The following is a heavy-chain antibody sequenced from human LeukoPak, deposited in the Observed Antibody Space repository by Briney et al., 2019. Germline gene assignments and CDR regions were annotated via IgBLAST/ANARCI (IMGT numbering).Heavy chain of an antibody. CDR3: ATGKSTSFDN. CDR2: TYYRSKWSF. J-gene: IGHJ4*02. V-gene: IGHV6-1*01. CDR1: GDSIFTNNVA. Sequence: SQTLSLTCAISGDSIFTNNVAWNWIRQSPSRGLEWLGRTYYRSKWSFDYAVSVKSRITINADTSKNQFSLQLSSVSPEDTAVYYCATGKSTSFDNWGQGTLVTVSS. D-gene: IGHD2-2*01.